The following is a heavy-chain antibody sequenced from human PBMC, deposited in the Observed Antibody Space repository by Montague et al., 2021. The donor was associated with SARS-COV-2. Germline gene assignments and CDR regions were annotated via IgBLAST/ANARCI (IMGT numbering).Heavy chain of an antibody. V-gene: IGHV4-34*01. Sequence: SETLSLTCAVYGESFSGYYWSWIRQPPGKVLEWIGEINHSGSTNYNPALKSRVTISVDTSKNQFSLKLSSVTAADTAVYSCARAGVAAGTTAETYYYYGMDVWGQGTTVTVSS. CDR1: GESFSGYY. CDR2: INHSGST. J-gene: IGHJ6*02. D-gene: IGHD6-13*01. CDR3: ARAGVAAGTTAETYYYYGMDV.